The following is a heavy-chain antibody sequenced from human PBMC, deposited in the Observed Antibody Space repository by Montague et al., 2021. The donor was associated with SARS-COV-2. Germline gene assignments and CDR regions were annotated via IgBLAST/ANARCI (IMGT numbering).Heavy chain of an antibody. D-gene: IGHD3-22*01. CDR1: GGSISSSSYY. V-gene: IGHV4-39*01. CDR3: ASPTYYYGSSWSDVFDV. Sequence: SETLSLTCTVYGGSISSSSYYWGWIRQPSGKGLEWIGSIYYSGSTYYNPSLKSRVTISVDTSKNQFSLKLSSVAAADTAVYYCASPTYYYGSSWSDVFDVWGQGTMVTVSS. J-gene: IGHJ3*01. CDR2: IYYSGST.